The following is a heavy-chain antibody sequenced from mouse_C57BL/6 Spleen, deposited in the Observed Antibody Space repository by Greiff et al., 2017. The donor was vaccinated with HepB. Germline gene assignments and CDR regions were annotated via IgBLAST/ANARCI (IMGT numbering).Heavy chain of an antibody. CDR1: GYAFSSSW. CDR3: GALYYFDY. J-gene: IGHJ2*01. V-gene: IGHV1-82*01. CDR2: IYPGDGDT. Sequence: QVQLQQSGPELVKPGASVKISCKASGYAFSSSWMNWVKQRPGKGLEWIGRIYPGDGDTNYNGKFKGKATLTADKSSSTAYMQLSSLTSEDSAVYFCGALYYFDYWGQGTTLTVSS.